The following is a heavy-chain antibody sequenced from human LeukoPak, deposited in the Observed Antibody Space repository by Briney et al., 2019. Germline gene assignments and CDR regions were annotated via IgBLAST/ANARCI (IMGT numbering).Heavy chain of an antibody. Sequence: SEALSLTCAVYGGSFSGYYWSWIRQPPGKGLEWIGEINHSGGTNYNPSLKSRVTISVDTSKNQFSLKLSSVTAADTAVYYCARVAGYCSGGSCRTRFDPWGQGTLVTVSS. CDR1: GGSFSGYY. V-gene: IGHV4-34*01. D-gene: IGHD2-15*01. CDR2: INHSGGT. J-gene: IGHJ5*02. CDR3: ARVAGYCSGGSCRTRFDP.